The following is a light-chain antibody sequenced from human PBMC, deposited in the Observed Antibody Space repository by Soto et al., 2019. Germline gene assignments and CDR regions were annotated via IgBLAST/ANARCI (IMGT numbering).Light chain of an antibody. V-gene: IGKV1-16*01. J-gene: IGKJ1*01. CDR1: QTASNY. CDR3: HQYNSYPRT. Sequence: DTQMTQSPSYLSASVGDRISITCRASQTASNYVNWYQQKPGKAPTLLISATSTLQSGVPSRFRGSGSGTDFTLTISRLQPDDFATYYCHQYNSYPRTFGHGTKVDI. CDR2: ATS.